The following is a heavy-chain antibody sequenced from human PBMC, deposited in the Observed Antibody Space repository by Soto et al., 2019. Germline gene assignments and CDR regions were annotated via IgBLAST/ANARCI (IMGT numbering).Heavy chain of an antibody. D-gene: IGHD3-3*01. CDR2: IYPGDSDT. V-gene: IGHV5-51*01. J-gene: IGHJ6*02. CDR1: GYSFTSYW. CDR3: ARTGWYYDFWSGYYNGYDYYYGMDV. Sequence: SLKISCKGSGYSFTSYWIGWVRQMPGKGLEWMGIIYPGDSDTRYSPSFQGQVTISADKSISTAYLQWSSLKASDTAMYYCARTGWYYDFWSGYYNGYDYYYGMDVWGQGTTVTVSS.